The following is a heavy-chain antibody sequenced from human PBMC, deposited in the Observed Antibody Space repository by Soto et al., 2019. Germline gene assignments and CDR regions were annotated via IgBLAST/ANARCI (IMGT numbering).Heavy chain of an antibody. J-gene: IGHJ6*02. V-gene: IGHV3-23*01. CDR2: ISGSGGST. CDR1: GFTFSSYA. D-gene: IGHD3-10*01. Sequence: EVQLLESGGGLVQPGGSLRLSCAASGFTFSSYAMSWVRQAPGKGLEWVSAISGSGGSTYYADSVKGRFTISRDNSKNTRYLQMNSLRAEDTAVYYCAKDRVRGVIIKSRLNYYGMDVWGQGTTVTVSS. CDR3: AKDRVRGVIIKSRLNYYGMDV.